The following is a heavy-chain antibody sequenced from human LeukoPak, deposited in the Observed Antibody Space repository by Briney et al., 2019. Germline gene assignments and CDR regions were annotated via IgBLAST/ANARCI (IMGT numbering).Heavy chain of an antibody. V-gene: IGHV3-9*01. J-gene: IGHJ4*02. CDR1: GFTFDDYG. D-gene: IGHD6-19*01. CDR2: ISWNSGTI. Sequence: GGSLRLSCAASGFTFDDYGMHWVRQAPGKGLEWVSGISWNSGTIAYADSVKGRFTISRDNAKNSLHLQMNSPRAEDTAFYFCAKGRGVEVAGNAFFDYWGQGTLVTVSS. CDR3: AKGRGVEVAGNAFFDY.